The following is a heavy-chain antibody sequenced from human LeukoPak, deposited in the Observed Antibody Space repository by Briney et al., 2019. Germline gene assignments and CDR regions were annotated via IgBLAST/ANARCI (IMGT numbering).Heavy chain of an antibody. V-gene: IGHV4-59*01. D-gene: IGHD6-19*01. CDR3: ARDRGSSGWYGEGYFDY. CDR1: GGSITSYY. J-gene: IGHJ4*02. Sequence: SETLSLTCTVSGGSITSYYWSWIRQPPGKGLEWIGDIYYSGSTNYNPSLKSRVTISVDTSKNQFSLKLSSVTAADTAVYYCARDRGSSGWYGEGYFDYWGQGTLVTVSP. CDR2: IYYSGST.